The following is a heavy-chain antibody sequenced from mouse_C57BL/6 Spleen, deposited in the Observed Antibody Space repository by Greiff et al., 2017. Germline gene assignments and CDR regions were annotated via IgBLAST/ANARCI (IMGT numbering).Heavy chain of an antibody. Sequence: QVQLKESGAELAKPGASVKLSCKASGYTFTSYWMHWVKQRPGQGLEWIGYINPSSGYTKYNQKFKDKATWTADKSSSTAYMQLSSLTYEDSAVYYCARGGGSYAMDYWGQGTSVTVSS. V-gene: IGHV1-7*01. J-gene: IGHJ4*01. CDR1: GYTFTSYW. CDR2: INPSSGYT. D-gene: IGHD1-1*01. CDR3: ARGGGSYAMDY.